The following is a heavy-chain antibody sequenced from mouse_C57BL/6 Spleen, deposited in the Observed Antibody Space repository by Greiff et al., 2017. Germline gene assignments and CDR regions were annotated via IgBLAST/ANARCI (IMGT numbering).Heavy chain of an antibody. J-gene: IGHJ3*01. D-gene: IGHD3-2*02. CDR3: ASSYSSGYEN. V-gene: IGHV7-3*01. Sequence: EVKVVESGGGLVQPGGSLSLSCAASGFTFTDYYMSWVRQPPGQALEWLGFIRNKANGYTTEYSASVKGRFTISRDNSQSILYLRMNALRAEDSATYYCASSYSSGYENWGQGTLVTVSA. CDR1: GFTFTDYY. CDR2: IRNKANGYTT.